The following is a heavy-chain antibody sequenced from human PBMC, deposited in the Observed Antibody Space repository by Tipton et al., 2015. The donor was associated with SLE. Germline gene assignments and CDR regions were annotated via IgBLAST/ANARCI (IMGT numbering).Heavy chain of an antibody. CDR3: AKLGLGVVIDY. Sequence: SLRLSCAASGFTFRSYALSWVRQAPGKGLEWVSTLSGSTGRTYYADSVKGRFTISRDNSKNTLYLQMNSLRDEDTAVYYCAKLGLGVVIDYWGQGTLVTVSS. V-gene: IGHV3-23*01. CDR2: LSGSTGRT. CDR1: GFTFRSYA. D-gene: IGHD3-3*01. J-gene: IGHJ4*02.